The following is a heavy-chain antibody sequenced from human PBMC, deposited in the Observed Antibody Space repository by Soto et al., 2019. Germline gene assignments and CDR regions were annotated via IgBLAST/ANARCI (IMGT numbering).Heavy chain of an antibody. Sequence: QVQLVQSGAAVKKPGSSVKVSCKASGGTFSSYSINWVRQAPGQGLEWMGEIIPIFGTANYAQKIQGRVTITADESTSTAYMELSSLRSEDTAVYYCARDGGRHSGGIDYWGQGTLVTVSS. CDR3: ARDGGRHSGGIDY. V-gene: IGHV1-69*01. CDR1: GGTFSSYS. D-gene: IGHD1-26*01. J-gene: IGHJ4*02. CDR2: IIPIFGTA.